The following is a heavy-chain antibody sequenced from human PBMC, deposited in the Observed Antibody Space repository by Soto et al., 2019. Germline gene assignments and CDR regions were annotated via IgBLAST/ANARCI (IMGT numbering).Heavy chain of an antibody. J-gene: IGHJ6*02. CDR1: GGSISSYY. Sequence: PSETLSLTCTVSGGSISSYYWSWIRQPPGKGLEWIGDIYYSGSTNYNPSLKSRVTISVDTSKNQFSLTLSSLTAADTAVYYCARASDEYDIWSGPSYGMDVWGQGTTVTVSS. V-gene: IGHV4-59*01. CDR3: ARASDEYDIWSGPSYGMDV. D-gene: IGHD3-3*01. CDR2: IYYSGST.